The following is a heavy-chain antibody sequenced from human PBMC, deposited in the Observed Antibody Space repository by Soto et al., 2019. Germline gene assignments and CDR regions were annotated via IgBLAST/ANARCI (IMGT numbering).Heavy chain of an antibody. J-gene: IGHJ3*02. Sequence: PGGSLRLSCAASGVTFSSYGMHWVRQAPGKGLEWVAVISYDGSNKYYADSVKGRFTISRDNSKNTLYLQMNSLRAEDTAVYYCAKDWASEYRSSLSFDIWDQGTLLTVS. D-gene: IGHD6-6*01. CDR1: GVTFSSYG. V-gene: IGHV3-30*18. CDR3: AKDWASEYRSSLSFDI. CDR2: ISYDGSNK.